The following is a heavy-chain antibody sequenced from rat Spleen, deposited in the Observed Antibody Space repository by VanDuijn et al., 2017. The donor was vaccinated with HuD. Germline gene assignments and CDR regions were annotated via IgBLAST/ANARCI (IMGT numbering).Heavy chain of an antibody. J-gene: IGHJ2*01. V-gene: IGHV5-29*01. D-gene: IGHD3-1*01. Sequence: EVQLVDSGGGLVQPGRSLKLSCAASGFTFSNFGMVWVRQAPTKGLEWVATITYDGSTTYYRDSVKGRFTISRDNVKSTLDLQMDSLRSEDTATYYCARSRSLRGYYFDYWGQGVMVTVSS. CDR3: ARSRSLRGYYFDY. CDR1: GFTFSNFG. CDR2: ITYDGSTT.